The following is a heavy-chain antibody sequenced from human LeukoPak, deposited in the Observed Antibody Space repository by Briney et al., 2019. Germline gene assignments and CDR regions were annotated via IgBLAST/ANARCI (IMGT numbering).Heavy chain of an antibody. CDR1: GFTFSSYG. J-gene: IGHJ6*04. Sequence: GRSLRLSCAGSGFTFSSYGMHWVRQAPGKGLEWVAVIWYDGSNKYYAGSVKGRFTISRDNSKNTLYLQMNSLRAEDTAVYYCARDRIAAAGTSYYYYYYGMDVWGKGTTVTVSS. D-gene: IGHD6-13*01. CDR3: ARDRIAAAGTSYYYYYYGMDV. CDR2: IWYDGSNK. V-gene: IGHV3-33*01.